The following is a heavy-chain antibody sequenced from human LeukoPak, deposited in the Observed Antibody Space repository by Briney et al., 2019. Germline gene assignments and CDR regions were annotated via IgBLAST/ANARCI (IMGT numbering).Heavy chain of an antibody. V-gene: IGHV3-21*01. CDR3: ARDRSDRLAVAGTSAFDY. CDR2: ISSSSSYI. J-gene: IGHJ4*02. D-gene: IGHD6-19*01. CDR1: GFTFSSYS. Sequence: GGSLRLSCAASGFTFSSYSMNCVRQAPGKGLEWVSSISSSSSYIYYADSVKGRFTISRDNAKNSLYLQMNSLRAEDTAVYYCARDRSDRLAVAGTSAFDYWGQGTLVTVSS.